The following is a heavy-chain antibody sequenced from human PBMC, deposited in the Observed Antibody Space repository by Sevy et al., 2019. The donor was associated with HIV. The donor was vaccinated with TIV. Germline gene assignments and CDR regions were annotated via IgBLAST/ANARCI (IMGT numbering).Heavy chain of an antibody. D-gene: IGHD1-26*01. CDR3: ARGGVGATKIDY. CDR1: GGSISSYY. J-gene: IGHJ4*02. V-gene: IGHV4-59*01. Sequence: SETLSLTCTVSGGSISSYYWSWIRQPPGKGLEWIGYIYYSGSTNYNPSLKSRVTISVDTSKNQSSLKLSSVTAADTAVYYCARGGVGATKIDYWGQGTLVTVSS. CDR2: IYYSGST.